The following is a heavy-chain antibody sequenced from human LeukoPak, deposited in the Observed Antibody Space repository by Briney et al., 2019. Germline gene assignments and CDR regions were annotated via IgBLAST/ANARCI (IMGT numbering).Heavy chain of an antibody. CDR2: ISGSGTST. CDR3: AKDYGGNSDAFDI. V-gene: IGHV3-23*01. J-gene: IGHJ3*02. CDR1: GFTFSNYA. D-gene: IGHD4-23*01. Sequence: PGGSLRLSCAASGFTFSNYAMSWVRQAPGKGLERFSSISGSGTSTYYADSVKGRFTISRDNSKNTLYLQMNSLRAEDTALYSCAKDYGGNSDAFDIWGQGTVVTVSS.